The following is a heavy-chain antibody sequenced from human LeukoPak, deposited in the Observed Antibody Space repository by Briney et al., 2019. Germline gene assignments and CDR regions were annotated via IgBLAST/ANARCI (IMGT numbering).Heavy chain of an antibody. D-gene: IGHD2-15*01. Sequence: GGSLRLSCAASGFTFSSYSMNWVRQAPGKGLEWVSSISSSSSYIYYADSVKGRFTISRDNAKNSLYLQMNSLRAEDTAVYYCARDPTNCSGGSCYTFDYWGQGTLDTVSS. CDR2: ISSSSSYI. V-gene: IGHV3-21*01. J-gene: IGHJ4*02. CDR1: GFTFSSYS. CDR3: ARDPTNCSGGSCYTFDY.